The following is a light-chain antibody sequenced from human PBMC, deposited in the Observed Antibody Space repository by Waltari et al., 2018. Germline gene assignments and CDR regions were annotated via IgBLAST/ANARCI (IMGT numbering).Light chain of an antibody. V-gene: IGKV3-20*01. CDR3: QKYESLPAT. CDR1: QSIGIY. CDR2: HAS. Sequence: EIVLTQSPGTLSLSPGKRATLSCRASQSIGIYLAWYQQKPGQAPRLLMYHASSRATGIPDRFSGSGSGTDFSLTISRLEPEDFVVYYCQKYESLPATFGQGTKVEIK. J-gene: IGKJ1*01.